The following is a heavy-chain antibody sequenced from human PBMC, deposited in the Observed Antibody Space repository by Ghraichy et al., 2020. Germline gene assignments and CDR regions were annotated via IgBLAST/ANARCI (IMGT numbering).Heavy chain of an antibody. CDR3: AKAHPLLRFWDAFDI. CDR2: ISGSGGST. V-gene: IGHV3-23*01. Sequence: GGSLRLSCAASEFTFSSYAMIWVRQAPGKGLEWVSGISGSGGSTYYADSVKGRFTVSRDNSKNTLYLQMNSLRAEDTARYYCAKAHPLLRFWDAFDIWGQGTMVTVSS. D-gene: IGHD3-3*01. J-gene: IGHJ3*02. CDR1: EFTFSSYA.